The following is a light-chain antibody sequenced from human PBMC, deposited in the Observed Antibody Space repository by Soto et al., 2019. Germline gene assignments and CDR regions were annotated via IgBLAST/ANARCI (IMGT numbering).Light chain of an antibody. V-gene: IGKV1-5*01. CDR1: QSISSW. CDR2: DAS. CDR3: QQYNSYSLT. J-gene: IGKJ4*01. Sequence: DIQMTQSPSTLSASVGDRVTITCRASQSISSWLAWYQQKPGKAPKLLIYDASSLESGVPSRFSGSGSGTEFTLTISSLQPDDVSTYYCQQYNSYSLTFGGGPKVDIK.